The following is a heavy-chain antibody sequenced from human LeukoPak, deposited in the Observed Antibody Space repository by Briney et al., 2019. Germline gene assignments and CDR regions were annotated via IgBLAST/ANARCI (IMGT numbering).Heavy chain of an antibody. V-gene: IGHV1-3*04. CDR2: INTGNGNT. J-gene: IGHJ4*02. D-gene: IGHD5-24*01. CDR1: GYTFAGYG. Sequence: GASVKVSCKASGYTFAGYGVHWVRQAPGQGLECMGWINTGNGNTGSSQNFQGRVTLTKDTAASTAYMELSGPTSEDTAVYYCAKDHGKSGSFDYWGQGTLVTVS. CDR3: AKDHGKSGSFDY.